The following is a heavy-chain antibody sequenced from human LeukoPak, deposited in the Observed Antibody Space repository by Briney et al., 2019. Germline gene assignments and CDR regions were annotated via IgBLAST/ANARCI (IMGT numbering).Heavy chain of an antibody. CDR2: ISWNSGSI. Sequence: PGGSLRLSCAASGFTFDDYAMHWVRQAPGKGLEWVSGISWNSGSIGYADSVKGRFTISRDNAKNSLYLQMNSLRVEDTAMYYCARVGLRRPPTPYCGGDCPLDYWGQGTLVSVSS. V-gene: IGHV3-9*01. CDR1: GFTFDDYA. J-gene: IGHJ4*02. CDR3: ARVGLRRPPTPYCGGDCPLDY. D-gene: IGHD2-21*02.